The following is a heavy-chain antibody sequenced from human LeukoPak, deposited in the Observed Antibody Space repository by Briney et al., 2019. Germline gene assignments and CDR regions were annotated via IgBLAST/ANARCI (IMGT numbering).Heavy chain of an antibody. V-gene: IGHV3-7*01. Sequence: GGSLRLSCAASGFTLSSCWMSWVRQAPGMGLEWVANINEDGSKKFYVDSVKGRFTISRDNAKNSLYLQMNSLRAEDTAVYYCARENIVGSTWGDIDYWGQGTLVTVSS. CDR3: ARENIVGSTWGDIDY. D-gene: IGHD1-26*01. J-gene: IGHJ4*02. CDR1: GFTLSSCW. CDR2: INEDGSKK.